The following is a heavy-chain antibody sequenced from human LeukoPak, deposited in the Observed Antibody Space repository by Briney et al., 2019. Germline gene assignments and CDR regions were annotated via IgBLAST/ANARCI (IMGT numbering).Heavy chain of an antibody. CDR1: GFRFSASA. J-gene: IGHJ4*02. Sequence: GGSLRLSCAASGFRFSASAMHWGRQASGKGLEWVGRIRVKDDNYATSYGASVKGRFTISRDDSKNTAYLQMNSLKTEDTAVYYCTSGDYNDYWGQGTLLTVSS. CDR3: TSGDYNDY. CDR2: IRVKDDNYAT. D-gene: IGHD4-17*01. V-gene: IGHV3-73*01.